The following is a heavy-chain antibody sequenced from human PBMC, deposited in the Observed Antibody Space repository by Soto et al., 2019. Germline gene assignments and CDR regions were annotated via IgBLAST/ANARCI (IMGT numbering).Heavy chain of an antibody. CDR2: FDPEDGET. D-gene: IGHD4-17*01. V-gene: IGHV1-24*01. CDR1: GYTLTELS. J-gene: IGHJ5*02. Sequence: ASVKVSCKVSGYTLTELSMHWVRQAPGKGLEWMGGFDPEDGETIYAQKFQGRVTMTEDTSTDTAYMELSSLRSEDTAVYYCATGRFDYGGNSNWFDPWGQGTLVTVSS. CDR3: ATGRFDYGGNSNWFDP.